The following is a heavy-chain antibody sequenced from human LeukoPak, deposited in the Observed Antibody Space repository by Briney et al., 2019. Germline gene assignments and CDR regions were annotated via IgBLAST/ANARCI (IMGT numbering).Heavy chain of an antibody. Sequence: PGGSLRLSCAASGFTFSSYAMHWVRQAPGKGLEWVAVISYDGSNKYYADSVKGRFTISRDNSKNTLYLQMNSLRAEDTAVHYCARDGGAGSYYFDYWGQGTLVTVSS. CDR2: ISYDGSNK. CDR1: GFTFSSYA. J-gene: IGHJ4*02. V-gene: IGHV3-30-3*01. CDR3: ARDGGAGSYYFDY. D-gene: IGHD6-19*01.